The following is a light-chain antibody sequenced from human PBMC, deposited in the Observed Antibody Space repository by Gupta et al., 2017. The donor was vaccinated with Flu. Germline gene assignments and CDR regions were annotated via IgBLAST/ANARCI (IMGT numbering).Light chain of an antibody. V-gene: IGLV2-8*01. CDR2: ELT. J-gene: IGLJ3*02. CDR3: SSYESSNNGV. CDR1: SCDVGGFTY. Sequence: YSMTHSPSASGSLGQSVTISCTGTSCDVGGFTYVPWIQPHPGKAPKLMFYELTKRPSGAPERCAASNSGMTALTAVAGLQAEDEAYYYCSSYESSNNGVFGAGTKLTVL.